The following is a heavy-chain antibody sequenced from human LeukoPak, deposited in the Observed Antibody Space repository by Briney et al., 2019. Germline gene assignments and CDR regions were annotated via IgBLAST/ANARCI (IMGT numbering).Heavy chain of an antibody. J-gene: IGHJ4*02. D-gene: IGHD3-22*01. Sequence: GGSLRLSCAASGFTFSSYAMHWVRQAPGKGLEWVAVISYDGNNKYYADSVKGRFTISRDNSKNTLYLQMNSLRAEDTAVYYCARDLSGYYDSSGYYSVAYWGQGTLVTVSS. CDR1: GFTFSSYA. V-gene: IGHV3-30-3*01. CDR3: ARDLSGYYDSSGYYSVAY. CDR2: ISYDGNNK.